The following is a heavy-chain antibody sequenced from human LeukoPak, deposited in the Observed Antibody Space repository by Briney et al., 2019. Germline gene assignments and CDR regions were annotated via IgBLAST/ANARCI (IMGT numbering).Heavy chain of an antibody. CDR3: ARAPVTETKNYHMDV. J-gene: IGHJ6*03. CDR1: GGSISSSIYY. CDR2: IYYSGST. Sequence: SETLSLTCNVSGGSISSSIYYWGWIRQPPGKGLEWIGNIYYSGSTYYNPSLQSRVTISVDTSKNQFSLKVSSATAADTAVYYCARAPVTETKNYHMDVWGKGTTVTVSS. V-gene: IGHV4-39*07.